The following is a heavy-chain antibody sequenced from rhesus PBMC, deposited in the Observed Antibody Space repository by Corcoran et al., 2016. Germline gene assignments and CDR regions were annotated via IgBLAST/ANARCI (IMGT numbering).Heavy chain of an antibody. CDR3: ARYSGSYYYFPSYFDY. D-gene: IGHD3-16*01. CDR2: IYGSSTST. CDR1: GGSISDSYR. V-gene: IGHV4S10*01. J-gene: IGHJ4*01. Sequence: QVQLQESGPGVVKPSETLSLTCAVSGGSISDSYRWSWIRQPPGKGLEWIGYIYGSSTSTNHNPSRKSRVTISKDTSKNQFSLKLSSVTAADTAVYYCARYSGSYYYFPSYFDYWGQGVLVTVSS.